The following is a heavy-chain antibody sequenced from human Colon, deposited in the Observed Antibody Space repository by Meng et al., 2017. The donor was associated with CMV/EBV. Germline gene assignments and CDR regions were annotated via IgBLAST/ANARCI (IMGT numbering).Heavy chain of an antibody. J-gene: IGHJ5*02. D-gene: IGHD2-2*01. Sequence: GESLKISCAASGFTFNDYAMHWVRQAPGKGLEWVSLISWDGVRIYYADSVKGRFNISRDSSKNSLYLQMISLKDEDTAVYYCAATKGYCSSTTCYWSWFDPWGQGTLVTVSS. CDR2: ISWDGVRI. V-gene: IGHV3-43D*03. CDR3: AATKGYCSSTTCYWSWFDP. CDR1: GFTFNDYA.